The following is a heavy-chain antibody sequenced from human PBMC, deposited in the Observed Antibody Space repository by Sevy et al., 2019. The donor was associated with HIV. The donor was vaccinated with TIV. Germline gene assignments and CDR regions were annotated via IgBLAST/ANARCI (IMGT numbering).Heavy chain of an antibody. CDR1: GFTVTNYV. J-gene: IGHJ4*02. V-gene: IGHV3-30*03. D-gene: IGHD3-22*01. CDR3: VRETGGSGSAGFFGD. CDR2: ISVDGTNK. Sequence: GGSLRLSCAASGFTVTNYVIHWVRQAPGKGLEWVALISVDGTNKQYADSVKGRFTISRDDRKNTVYVEMTSLTVEDTALYYCVRETGGSGSAGFFGDWGQGTLVTVSS.